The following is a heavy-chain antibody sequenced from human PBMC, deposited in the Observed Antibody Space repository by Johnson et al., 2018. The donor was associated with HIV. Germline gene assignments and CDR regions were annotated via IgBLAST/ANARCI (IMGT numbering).Heavy chain of an antibody. J-gene: IGHJ3*02. Sequence: VQLVESGGGVVQPGTSLRLSCAASGFTFRNYAMHWVRQAPGKGLEWVAVISYDGSNKYYADSGKGRFTISRDNSKNTLSLQMNSPRVDDTAIYYCARVRAGRENAFDIWGQGTMVTVSS. CDR3: ARVRAGRENAFDI. CDR2: ISYDGSNK. CDR1: GFTFRNYA. D-gene: IGHD1-26*01. V-gene: IGHV3-30*04.